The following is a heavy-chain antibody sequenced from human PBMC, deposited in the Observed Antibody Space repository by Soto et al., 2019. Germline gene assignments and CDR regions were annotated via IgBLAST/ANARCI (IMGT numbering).Heavy chain of an antibody. Sequence: GESLKISCTGFGYTFTTFWISWVRQMPGKGLEWMGRIDPRDSYVNYSPSFQGHVTISLDKSISTAYLQWGSLKASDTAMYYCARLFCSTTTCDSWFDPWGQGTLVTVSP. CDR2: IDPRDSYV. J-gene: IGHJ5*02. CDR1: GYTFTTFW. D-gene: IGHD2-2*01. V-gene: IGHV5-10-1*01. CDR3: ARLFCSTTTCDSWFDP.